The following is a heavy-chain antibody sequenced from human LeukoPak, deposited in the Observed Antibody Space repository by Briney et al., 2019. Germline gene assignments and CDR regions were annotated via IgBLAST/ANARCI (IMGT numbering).Heavy chain of an antibody. J-gene: IGHJ4*02. Sequence: ASVKVSCKASGGTFSSYTISWVRQAPGQGLEWMGRIIPILGIANYAQKLEGRVTITADKSTSTAYMELSSLRSEDTAVYYCAREWPGTIDNWGQGTLVTFSS. D-gene: IGHD1/OR15-1a*01. CDR3: AREWPGTIDN. V-gene: IGHV1-69*04. CDR1: GGTFSSYT. CDR2: IIPILGIA.